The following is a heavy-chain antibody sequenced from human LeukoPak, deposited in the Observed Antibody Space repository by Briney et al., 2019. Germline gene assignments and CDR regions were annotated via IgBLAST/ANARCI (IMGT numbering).Heavy chain of an antibody. CDR2: IGAAGVT. CDR3: VRDDDMSSGWYELDY. J-gene: IGHJ4*02. D-gene: IGHD6-19*01. V-gene: IGHV3-23*01. Sequence: GGSLRLSCAGSGFTFSRYTMSWVRQAPGKGLEWVSVIGAAGVTYYAESVKGRFIISRDNDKNTVYLQMNCLSAEDTGVYYCVRDDDMSSGWYELDYWGQGTLVTVSS. CDR1: GFTFSRYT.